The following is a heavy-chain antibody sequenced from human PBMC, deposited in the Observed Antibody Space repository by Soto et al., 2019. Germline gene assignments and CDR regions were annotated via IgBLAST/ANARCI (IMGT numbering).Heavy chain of an antibody. CDR3: ARWEYYYGSGSYQSGYYYYMDV. V-gene: IGHV1-8*01. J-gene: IGHJ6*03. CDR1: GYTFTSYD. CDR2: MNPNSGNT. D-gene: IGHD3-10*01. Sequence: ASVKVSCKASGYTFTSYDINWVRQATGQGLEWMGWMNPNSGNTGYAQKFQGRVTMTRNTSISTAYMELSSLRSEDTAVYYCARWEYYYGSGSYQSGYYYYMDVWGKGTTVTVSS.